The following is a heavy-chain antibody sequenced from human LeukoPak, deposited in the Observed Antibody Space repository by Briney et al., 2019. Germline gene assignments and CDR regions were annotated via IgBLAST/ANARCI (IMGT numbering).Heavy chain of an antibody. CDR2: IWYDGSSK. V-gene: IGHV3-33*06. D-gene: IGHD6-19*01. CDR3: AKSGSSGWYFDY. CDR1: GFTVSSPG. J-gene: IGHJ4*02. Sequence: GRSLRPSCSASGFTVSSPGMWWVRQAPGKGLEWVAAIWYDGSSKYYADSVKGRFTISRDNSKNTLYLQMNSLRAEDTAVYYCAKSGSSGWYFDYRGQGTLVTVSS.